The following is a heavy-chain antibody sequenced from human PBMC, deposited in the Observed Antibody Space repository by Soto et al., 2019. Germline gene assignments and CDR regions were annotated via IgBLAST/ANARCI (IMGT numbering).Heavy chain of an antibody. V-gene: IGHV3-30*15. CDR2: ISYDGSSK. CDR1: GFTFSSYS. D-gene: IGHD6-19*01. J-gene: IGHJ6*02. CDR3: ARDREWLANYYYYYGMDV. Sequence: GGSLRLSCAASGFTFSSYSMHWVRQAPGKGLEWVAVISYDGSSKYYGDSVKGRLTISRDTSKNTLYLQMSSLRGEDTAVYYCARDREWLANYYYYYGMDVWGQGTTVTVSS.